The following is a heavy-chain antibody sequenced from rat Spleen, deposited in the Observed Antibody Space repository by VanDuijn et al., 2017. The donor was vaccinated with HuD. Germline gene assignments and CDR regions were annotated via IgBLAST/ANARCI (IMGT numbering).Heavy chain of an antibody. CDR3: ARSYGGYTSNWFPY. CDR1: GFSLTSYS. D-gene: IGHD1-11*01. Sequence: QVQLKESGPGLVQPSETLSLTCTVSGFSLTSYSVSWVRQPSGKGPEWMGRMWYDGDTAYNSALKSRLSISRDTSKNQVFLRIDSLKNEDIATYYCARSYGGYTSNWFPYWGQGTLVTVSS. CDR2: MWYDGDT. V-gene: IGHV2-34*01. J-gene: IGHJ3*01.